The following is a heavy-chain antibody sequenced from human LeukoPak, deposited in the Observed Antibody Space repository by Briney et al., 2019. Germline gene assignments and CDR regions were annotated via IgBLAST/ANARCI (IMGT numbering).Heavy chain of an antibody. V-gene: IGHV4-39*01. CDR1: GGSISSSFYY. D-gene: IGHD5-12*01. CDR3: ARPTLPGGYDSPFDY. Sequence: SETLSLTCTVSGGSISSSFYYWGWIRQPPGKGLEWIGSIYYSGSTYYNPSLKSRVTISVDTSKNQFSLKLSSVTAADTAVYYCARPTLPGGYDSPFDYWGQGTLVTVSS. CDR2: IYYSGST. J-gene: IGHJ4*02.